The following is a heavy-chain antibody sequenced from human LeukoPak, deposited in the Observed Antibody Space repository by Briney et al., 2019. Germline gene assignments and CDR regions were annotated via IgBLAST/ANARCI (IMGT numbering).Heavy chain of an antibody. Sequence: GGSLRLSCAASGFTFSSYWMGWVRQAPGKGLEWVANIKQDGSEKYYVDSVKGRFTISRDNAKNSLYLQMNSLRAEDTAVYYCARGHYYDAKLFDYWGQGTLVTVSS. V-gene: IGHV3-7*04. CDR2: IKQDGSEK. CDR3: ARGHYYDAKLFDY. CDR1: GFTFSSYW. D-gene: IGHD3-22*01. J-gene: IGHJ4*02.